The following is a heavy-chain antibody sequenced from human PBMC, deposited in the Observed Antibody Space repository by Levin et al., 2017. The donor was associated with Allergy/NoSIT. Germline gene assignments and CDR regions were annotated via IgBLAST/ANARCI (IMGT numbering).Heavy chain of an antibody. D-gene: IGHD3-10*01. CDR2: INPNSGGT. J-gene: IGHJ4*02. V-gene: IGHV1-2*02. CDR1: GYTFTGYY. CDR3: ARVLKSGYYGSGSPPIGY. Sequence: ASVKVSCKASGYTFTGYYMHWVRQAPGQGLEWMGWINPNSGGTNYTQKFQGRVTMTRDTSISTAYMELSRLRSDDTAVYYCARVLKSGYYGSGSPPIGYWGQGTLVTVSS.